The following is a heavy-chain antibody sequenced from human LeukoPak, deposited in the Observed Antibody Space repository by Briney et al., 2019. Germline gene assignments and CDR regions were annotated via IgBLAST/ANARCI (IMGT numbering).Heavy chain of an antibody. CDR1: GGSISSYY. CDR2: IYYSRST. D-gene: IGHD2-15*01. CDR3: ARGGGRDWFDP. V-gene: IGHV4-59*01. J-gene: IGHJ5*02. Sequence: SETLSLTCTVSGGSISSYYWSWIRQPPGKGLEWIGYIYYSRSTNYNPSLKSRVTISVDTSKNQFSLKLSSVTAADTAVYYCARGGGRDWFDPWGQGTLVTVSS.